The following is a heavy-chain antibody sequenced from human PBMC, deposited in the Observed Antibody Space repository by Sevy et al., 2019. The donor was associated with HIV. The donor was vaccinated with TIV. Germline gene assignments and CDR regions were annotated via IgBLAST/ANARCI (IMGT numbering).Heavy chain of an antibody. J-gene: IGHJ4*02. Sequence: GGSLRLSCAASGFTFTDYFMGWVRQAPGKGLEWVANIDQDGSQKNYVHSVKGRFTISRDNAKNSVYLQMNRLRVDDTAVYYCARELWPGDYCGQGTLVTVS. CDR2: IDQDGSQK. CDR3: ARELWPGDY. CDR1: GFTFTDYF. D-gene: IGHD2-21*01. V-gene: IGHV3-7*01.